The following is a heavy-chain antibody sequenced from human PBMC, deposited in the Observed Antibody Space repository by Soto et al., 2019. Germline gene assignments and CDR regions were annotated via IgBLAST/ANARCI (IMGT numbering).Heavy chain of an antibody. CDR1: GFTFSSYS. CDR2: ISSSSSTI. J-gene: IGHJ4*02. V-gene: IGHV3-48*02. Sequence: EVQLVESGGGLVQPGGSLRLSCAASGFTFSSYSMNWVRQAPGKGLEWVSYISSSSSTIYYADSVKGRFTISRDNAKNSLYLQMNSLRDEDTAVYYCARDRTYYDSSGYQDYWGQGTLVTVSS. D-gene: IGHD3-22*01. CDR3: ARDRTYYDSSGYQDY.